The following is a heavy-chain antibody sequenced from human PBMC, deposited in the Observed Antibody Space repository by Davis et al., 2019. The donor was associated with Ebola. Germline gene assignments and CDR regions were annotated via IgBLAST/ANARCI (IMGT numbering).Heavy chain of an antibody. V-gene: IGHV3-73*01. Sequence: GESLKISCAASGFTFSGSAMHWVRQASGKGLEWVGRIRSKANSYATAYAASVKGRFTISRDDSKNTAYLQMNSLKTEDTAVYYCTRQPQAYYYYGMDVWGQGTTVTVSS. CDR1: GFTFSGSA. CDR2: IRSKANSYAT. J-gene: IGHJ6*02. CDR3: TRQPQAYYYYGMDV.